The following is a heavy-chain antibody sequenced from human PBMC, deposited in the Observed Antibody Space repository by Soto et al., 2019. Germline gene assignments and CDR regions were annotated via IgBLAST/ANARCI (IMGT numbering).Heavy chain of an antibody. V-gene: IGHV3-30*18. CDR3: AKSVYNWNDGFFDY. CDR1: GFIFSSYG. J-gene: IGHJ4*02. CDR2: ISYAGINK. D-gene: IGHD1-1*01. Sequence: QVQLVESGGGVVQPGRSLRLSCAASGFIFSSYGMHWVRQAPGKGLEWVAVISYAGINKYYSDSVKGRFTISRDNSKNTLYLQMNSLRAEDTAVYYCAKSVYNWNDGFFDYWGQGTLVTVSS.